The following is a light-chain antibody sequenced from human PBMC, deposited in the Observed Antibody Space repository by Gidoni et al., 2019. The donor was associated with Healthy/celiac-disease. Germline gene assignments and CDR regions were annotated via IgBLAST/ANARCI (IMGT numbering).Light chain of an antibody. CDR2: RES. CDR1: NMGSKN. CDR3: QVWDSSTAV. J-gene: IGLJ2*01. V-gene: IGLV3-9*01. Sequence: SYELTQPLSVSVALGQTARITCGGTNMGSKNVHWYPQKPGQAPVLVIYRESKRPSGIPERFSGSNSGNTATLTISRAQAGDEADYYCQVWDSSTAVFGGGTKLXV.